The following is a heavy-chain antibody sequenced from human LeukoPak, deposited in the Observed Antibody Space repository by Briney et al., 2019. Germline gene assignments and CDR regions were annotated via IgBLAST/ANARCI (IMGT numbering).Heavy chain of an antibody. CDR3: ARGYLAGYGSWDY. CDR2: ISSSSSYI. Sequence: KPGGSLRLSCAASGFTFSSYSMNWVRQAPGKGLEWVSSISSSSSYIYYADSVKGRFTISRDNAKNSLYLQMNSLRAEDTAVYYCARGYLAGYGSWDYWGQGTLVTVSS. V-gene: IGHV3-21*01. D-gene: IGHD3-10*01. J-gene: IGHJ4*02. CDR1: GFTFSSYS.